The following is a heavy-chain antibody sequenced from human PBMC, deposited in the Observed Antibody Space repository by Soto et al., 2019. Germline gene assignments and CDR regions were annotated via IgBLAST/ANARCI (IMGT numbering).Heavy chain of an antibody. CDR3: ARDPFSATALVLWYFDL. J-gene: IGHJ2*01. Sequence: QVQLVESGGGVVQPGRSLRLSCAASGFTFSSYAMHWVRQAPGKGLEWVAVISYDGSNKYYADSVKGRFTISRDNSKNTLSLPMNSLRAEDTAVYYCARDPFSATALVLWYFDLWGRGTLVTVSS. CDR2: ISYDGSNK. CDR1: GFTFSSYA. D-gene: IGHD5-18*01. V-gene: IGHV3-30-3*01.